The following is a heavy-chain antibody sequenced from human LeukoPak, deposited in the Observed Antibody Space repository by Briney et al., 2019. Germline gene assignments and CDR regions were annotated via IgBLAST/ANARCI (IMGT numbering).Heavy chain of an antibody. V-gene: IGHV4-59*01. Sequence: SETLSLTCTVSGDPNTTSYWSGIPQPPGKGLAYIGYDSNSGSTNYSPSLESRFIISIDTSKNQFALILSSVTAPDTAVYYCARSFGRDEKIYSNYPHYNYYKDVWGKGTTVTVSS. CDR3: ARSFGRDEKIYSNYPHYNYYKDV. CDR2: DSNSGST. J-gene: IGHJ6*03. D-gene: IGHD4-11*01. CDR1: GDPNTTSY.